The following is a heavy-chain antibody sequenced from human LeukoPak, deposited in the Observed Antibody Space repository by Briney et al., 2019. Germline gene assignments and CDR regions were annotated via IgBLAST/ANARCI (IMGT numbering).Heavy chain of an antibody. CDR3: ARGQPPSYYDMDV. Sequence: GGSLRLSCAASGFIFSSYFMNWVRQAPGKGLEWVAVIWSDGSSKHYADSVKGRFTISRDNSKNTLYLQMSSLRAEDTALYYCARGQPPSYYDMDVWGQGTTVTVSS. J-gene: IGHJ6*02. CDR1: GFIFSSYF. V-gene: IGHV3-33*08. CDR2: IWSDGSSK. D-gene: IGHD6-13*01.